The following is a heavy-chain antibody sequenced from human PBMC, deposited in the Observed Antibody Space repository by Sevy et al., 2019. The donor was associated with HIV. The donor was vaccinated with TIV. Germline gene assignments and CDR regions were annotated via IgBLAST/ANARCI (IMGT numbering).Heavy chain of an antibody. CDR3: AREGSSWAGWFDP. J-gene: IGHJ5*02. D-gene: IGHD6-13*01. CDR2: FYTRGST. V-gene: IGHV4-61*02. CDR1: GGSISSGSYY. Sequence: SETLSLTCTVSGGSISSGSYYWSWIRQPAGKGLEGIGRFYTRGSTNSNPSLKSRVTISVDTSNNQFSLKLSSVTAADTAVYYCAREGSSWAGWFDPWGQGTLVTVSS.